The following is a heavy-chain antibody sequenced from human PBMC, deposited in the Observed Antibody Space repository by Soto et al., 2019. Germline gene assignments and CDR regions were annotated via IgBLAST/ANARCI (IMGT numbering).Heavy chain of an antibody. J-gene: IGHJ4*02. CDR3: ARRGSNKWDEDFDF. CDR2: ISPYNGDI. V-gene: IGHV1-18*01. Sequence: QVQLVQSGAEVKKPGASVKVSCQASGYTFTNYGISWVRQAPGQGLEWVGWISPYNGDIRYAQNVQGRVTLTTDTSTSAAYMELRSLRSDDTALYYCARRGSNKWDEDFDFWGQGTLVTVSS. D-gene: IGHD2-15*01. CDR1: GYTFTNYG.